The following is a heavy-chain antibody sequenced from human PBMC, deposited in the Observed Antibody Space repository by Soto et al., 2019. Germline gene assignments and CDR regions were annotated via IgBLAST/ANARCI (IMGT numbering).Heavy chain of an antibody. J-gene: IGHJ6*02. CDR1: GFTFSSYW. CDR2: IKQDGSEK. Sequence: GGSLRLSCAASGFTFSSYWMSWVRQAPGKGLEWVTNIKQDGSEKYYVDSVKGRFTISRDNAKNSLYLQMSSLRAEDTAVYYCARGGVARLTTYYYYGMDVWGQGTTVTVSS. V-gene: IGHV3-7*01. D-gene: IGHD3-3*01. CDR3: ARGGVARLTTYYYYGMDV.